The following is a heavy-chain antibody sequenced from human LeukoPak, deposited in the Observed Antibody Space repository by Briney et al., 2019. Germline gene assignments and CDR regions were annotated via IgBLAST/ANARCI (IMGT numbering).Heavy chain of an antibody. Sequence: ASVKVSCKTSGYTFTSYDINWVRQATGQGLEWMGWMSPNSGNTGYAQKFQGRVTMTRNTSISTAYMELSSLRSEDTAVYYCARELDCSSTSCYDYWGQGTLVTVSS. D-gene: IGHD2-2*01. CDR3: ARELDCSSTSCYDY. V-gene: IGHV1-8*02. J-gene: IGHJ4*02. CDR2: MSPNSGNT. CDR1: GYTFTSYD.